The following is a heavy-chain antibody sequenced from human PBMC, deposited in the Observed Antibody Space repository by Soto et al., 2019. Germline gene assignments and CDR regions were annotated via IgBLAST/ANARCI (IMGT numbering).Heavy chain of an antibody. J-gene: IGHJ6*02. D-gene: IGHD1-1*01. Sequence: QVQLQQAGPGLVKPSQTLSLTCTVSGGSISYEYYHWTWIRQSPGKGLEWIGYIHYSGSIIYNPSFKSRVTISVDTSKNPFSLQLSFVTAADSAVNFCARENDGSDKDYNGLYGWGQGTTVTVSS. CDR3: ARENDGSDKDYNGLYG. CDR1: GGSISYEYYH. V-gene: IGHV4-30-4*08. CDR2: IHYSGSI.